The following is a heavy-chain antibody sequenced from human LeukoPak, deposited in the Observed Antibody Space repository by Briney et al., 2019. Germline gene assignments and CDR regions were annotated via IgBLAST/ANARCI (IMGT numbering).Heavy chain of an antibody. CDR2: MYYSGSS. CDR3: ARSILRYYYNASGYYPYYFDY. D-gene: IGHD3-22*01. J-gene: IGHJ4*02. V-gene: IGHV4-39*07. Sequence: KTSETLSLTCNVSGGSISSSSYYWGWIRQPPGKGLEWIGSMYYSGSSYYNPSLKSRVTISVDTSKNQFSLKLSSVTAADTAVYYCARSILRYYYNASGYYPYYFDYWGQGVLVTVSS. CDR1: GGSISSSSYY.